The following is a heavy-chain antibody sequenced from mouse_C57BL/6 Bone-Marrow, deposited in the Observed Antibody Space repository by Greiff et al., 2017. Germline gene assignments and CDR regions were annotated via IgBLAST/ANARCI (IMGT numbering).Heavy chain of an antibody. V-gene: IGHV1-64*01. CDR1: GYTFTSYW. J-gene: IGHJ4*01. D-gene: IGHD2-4*01. Sequence: VQLQQSGAELVKPGASVKLSCKASGYTFTSYWMHWVKQRPGQGLEWIGMIHPNSGSTNYNEKFKSKATLTVDKSSSTAYMQLSSLTSEDSAVYYCARRDDDGYYYAMDYWGQGTSVTVSS. CDR2: IHPNSGST. CDR3: ARRDDDGYYYAMDY.